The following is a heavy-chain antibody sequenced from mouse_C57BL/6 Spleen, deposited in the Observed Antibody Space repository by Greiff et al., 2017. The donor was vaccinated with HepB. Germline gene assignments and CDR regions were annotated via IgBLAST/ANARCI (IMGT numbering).Heavy chain of an antibody. CDR1: GYTFTSYW. Sequence: QVQLQQPGAELVRPGTSVKLSCKASGYTFTSYWMHWVKQRPGQGLEWIGVIDPSDSYTNYNQKFKGKATLTVDTSSSTAYMQLSSLTSEDSAVYYCAVRAYAMDYWGQGTSVTVSS. D-gene: IGHD2-14*01. CDR2: IDPSDSYT. CDR3: AVRAYAMDY. V-gene: IGHV1-59*01. J-gene: IGHJ4*01.